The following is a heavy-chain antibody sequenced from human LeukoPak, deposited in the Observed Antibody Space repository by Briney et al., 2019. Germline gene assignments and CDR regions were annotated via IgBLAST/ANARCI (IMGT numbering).Heavy chain of an antibody. CDR1: GFTFSTYA. J-gene: IGHJ4*02. CDR3: AKDQGQAVVPRRFDY. Sequence: PGVSLRLSCAASGFTFSTYAMSWVRQAPGKGLEWVSTIYYSGGNTYSADSVKGRFTISRDNAKNTLYLQMNSLRVEDTAVYYCAKDQGQAVVPRRFDYWGQGTLVTVSS. CDR2: IYYSGGNT. V-gene: IGHV3-23*01. D-gene: IGHD2-2*01.